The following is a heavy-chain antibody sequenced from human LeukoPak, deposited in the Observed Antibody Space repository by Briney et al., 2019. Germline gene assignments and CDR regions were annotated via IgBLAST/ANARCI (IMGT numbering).Heavy chain of an antibody. Sequence: ASVKVFCKASGYTFTSYDINWVRQATGQGLEWMGWMNPNSGNTGYAQKFQGRVTMTRNTSISTAYMELSSLRSEDTAVYYCAMDYGDQPPGNDYWGQGTLVTVSS. CDR1: GYTFTSYD. D-gene: IGHD4-17*01. V-gene: IGHV1-8*01. J-gene: IGHJ4*02. CDR3: AMDYGDQPPGNDY. CDR2: MNPNSGNT.